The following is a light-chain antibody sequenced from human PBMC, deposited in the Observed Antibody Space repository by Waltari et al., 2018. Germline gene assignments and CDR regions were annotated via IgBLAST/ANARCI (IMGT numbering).Light chain of an antibody. J-gene: IGLJ1*01. Sequence: HSALTQPASVSAPAGQSITISCTATSSDVGCYNYVSWYQQHPGKAPILMSYDVSNRPSGVSNRFSGSKSGNTASLTISGLQAEDEADYSCSSYTSSSTRVFGTGTKVTVL. V-gene: IGLV2-14*03. CDR1: SSDVGCYNY. CDR3: SSYTSSSTRV. CDR2: DVS.